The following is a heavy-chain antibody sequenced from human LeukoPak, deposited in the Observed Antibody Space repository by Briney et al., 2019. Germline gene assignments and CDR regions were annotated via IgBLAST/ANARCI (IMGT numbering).Heavy chain of an antibody. CDR1: GFTFSSYG. Sequence: GRSLRLSCAASGFTFSSYGMHWVRQAPGKGLEWVAVIWYDGSNKYYADSVKGRFTISRDNSKNTLYLQMNSLRAEDTAVYYCAKDGSNYYYYMDVWGKGTTVTVSS. V-gene: IGHV3-33*06. CDR3: AKDGSNYYYYMDV. J-gene: IGHJ6*03. CDR2: IWYDGSNK.